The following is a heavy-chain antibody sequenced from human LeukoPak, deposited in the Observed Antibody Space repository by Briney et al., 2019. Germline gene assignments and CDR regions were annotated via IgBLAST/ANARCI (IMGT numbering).Heavy chain of an antibody. J-gene: IGHJ4*02. CDR2: IYYSGST. CDR3: ARFDIVLMVYAWDY. V-gene: IGHV4-31*02. D-gene: IGHD2-8*01. Sequence: DYWSWIRQHPGKGLEWIGYIYYSGSTYYNPSLKSRVTISVDTSKNQFSLKLSSVTAADTAVYYCARFDIVLMVYAWDYWGQGTLVTVSS. CDR1: DY.